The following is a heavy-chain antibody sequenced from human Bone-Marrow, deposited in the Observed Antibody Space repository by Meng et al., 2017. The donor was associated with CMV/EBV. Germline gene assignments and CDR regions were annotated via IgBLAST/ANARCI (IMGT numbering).Heavy chain of an antibody. D-gene: IGHD3-16*01. V-gene: IGHV3-9*01. CDR2: ISWNSGSI. J-gene: IGHJ4*02. CDR3: AKGGIMITFGEGYYFDY. CDR1: GFTFDDYA. Sequence: SLKISCAASGFTFDDYAMHWVRQAPGKGLEWVSGISWNSGSIGYADSVKGRFTISRDNAKNSLYLQMNSLRAEDTALYYCAKGGIMITFGEGYYFDYWGQGTRVTGYS.